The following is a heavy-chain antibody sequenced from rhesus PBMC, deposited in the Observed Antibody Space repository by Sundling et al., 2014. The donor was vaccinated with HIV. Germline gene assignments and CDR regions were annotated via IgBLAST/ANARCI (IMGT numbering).Heavy chain of an antibody. D-gene: IGHD3-3*01. J-gene: IGHJ4*01. CDR2: IYGNSAHT. Sequence: QVQLQESGPGLVKPSETLSLTCAVSGDSINSSNWWTWIRQPPGEGLEWIGSIYGNSAHTYYNPSLKNRVTISKDTSMNYFSLNLSSVTAADTAVYYCARDRWTGYFPGVWDYWGQGVLVTVSS. CDR3: ARDRWTGYFPGVWDY. CDR1: GDSINSSNW. V-gene: IGHV4-65*02.